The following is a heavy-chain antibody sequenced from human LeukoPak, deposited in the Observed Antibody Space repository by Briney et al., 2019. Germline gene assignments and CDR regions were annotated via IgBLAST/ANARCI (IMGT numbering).Heavy chain of an antibody. V-gene: IGHV4-39*01. CDR1: GGSISSSSYY. Sequence: SETLSLTCTVSGGSISSSSYYWGWIRQPPGKGLEWIGSIYYSGSTYYNPSLKSRVTTSVDTSKNQFSLKLSSVTAADTAVYYCARLGGSYGTSEDYWGQGTLVTVSS. CDR2: IYYSGST. CDR3: ARLGGSYGTSEDY. D-gene: IGHD1-26*01. J-gene: IGHJ4*02.